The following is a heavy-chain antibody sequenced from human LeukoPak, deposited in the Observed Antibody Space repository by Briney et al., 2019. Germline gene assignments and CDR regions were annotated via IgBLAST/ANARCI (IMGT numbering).Heavy chain of an antibody. D-gene: IGHD1-26*01. Sequence: PSETLSLTCTVSGGSISSSSYYWGWIRQPPGKGLEWIGSIYYSGSTYYNPSLKSRVTISVDTSKNQFSLKLSSVTAADTAVYYCASSGVGATVKYWGQGTLVTVSS. CDR1: GGSISSSSYY. CDR2: IYYSGST. J-gene: IGHJ4*02. V-gene: IGHV4-39*07. CDR3: ASSGVGATVKY.